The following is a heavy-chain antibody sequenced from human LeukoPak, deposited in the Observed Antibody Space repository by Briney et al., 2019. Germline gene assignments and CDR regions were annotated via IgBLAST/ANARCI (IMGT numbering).Heavy chain of an antibody. D-gene: IGHD5/OR15-5a*01. J-gene: IGHJ5*02. CDR1: GGSISSHY. CDR2: IYYSGST. CDR3: ARDHSTKMGNIPPWGFDP. Sequence: PSETLSLTCTVSGGSISSHYWSWIRQPPGKGLEWIGYIYYSGSTNYNPSLKSRVTISVDTSKNQFSLKLSSVTAADTAVYYCARDHSTKMGNIPPWGFDPWGQGTLVTVSS. V-gene: IGHV4-59*11.